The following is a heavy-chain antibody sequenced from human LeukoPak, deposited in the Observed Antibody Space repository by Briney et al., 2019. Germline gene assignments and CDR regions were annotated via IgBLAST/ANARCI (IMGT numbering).Heavy chain of an antibody. Sequence: GGSLRLSCAASGFTFSSYAMHWVRQAPGKGLEYVSAISSNGGSTYYANSVKGRFTISRDNSKNTLYLQMNSLRAEDTAVYYCAKDPITYSSSWYYFDYWGQGTLVTVSS. D-gene: IGHD6-13*01. J-gene: IGHJ4*02. CDR3: AKDPITYSSSWYYFDY. CDR1: GFTFSSYA. V-gene: IGHV3-64*01. CDR2: ISSNGGST.